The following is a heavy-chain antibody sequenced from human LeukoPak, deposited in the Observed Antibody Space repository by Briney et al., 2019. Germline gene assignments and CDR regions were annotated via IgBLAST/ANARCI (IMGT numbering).Heavy chain of an antibody. D-gene: IGHD5-12*01. V-gene: IGHV3-74*01. J-gene: IGHJ4*02. CDR1: GFTFSSYW. Sequence: PGGSLRLSCAASGFTFSSYWMHWVRQAPGKGLVWVSRINSDGSSTSYADSVKGRFTISRDNAKNTLYLQMNSLRAEDTAVYYCARVVGCRGYSGYDIFDYWGQGTLVTVSS. CDR3: ARVVGCRGYSGYDIFDY. CDR2: INSDGSST.